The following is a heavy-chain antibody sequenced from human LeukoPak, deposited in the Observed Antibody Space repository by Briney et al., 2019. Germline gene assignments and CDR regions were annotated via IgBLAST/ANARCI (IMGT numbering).Heavy chain of an antibody. CDR1: GGSISSGGYS. D-gene: IGHD2-15*01. CDR2: IYYSGST. CDR3: ARDGRYCSGGVCYWGAFDI. J-gene: IGHJ3*02. V-gene: IGHV4-30-4*07. Sequence: PSQTLSLTCAVSGGSISSGGYSWSWIRQPPGKGLEWIGYIYYSGSTYYNPSLKSRLTLSVDTSKNQFSLNLSSVTAADTAVYYCARDGRYCSGGVCYWGAFDIWGQGTMVTVSS.